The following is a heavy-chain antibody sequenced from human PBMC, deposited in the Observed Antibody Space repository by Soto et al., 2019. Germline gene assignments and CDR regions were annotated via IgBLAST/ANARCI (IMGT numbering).Heavy chain of an antibody. Sequence: ASVKVSCKASGYTFTSYGISWVRQAPGQGLEWMGWISAYNGNTNFAQKLQGRVTMTTDTSTSTAYMELRSLRSDDTAVYYCAREPSYYHDLRAFDIWGQGTMVTVSS. CDR3: AREPSYYHDLRAFDI. J-gene: IGHJ3*02. CDR1: GYTFTSYG. D-gene: IGHD3-22*01. CDR2: ISAYNGNT. V-gene: IGHV1-18*01.